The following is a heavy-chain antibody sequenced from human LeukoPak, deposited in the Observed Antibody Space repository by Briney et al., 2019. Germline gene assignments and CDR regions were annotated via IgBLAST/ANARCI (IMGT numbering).Heavy chain of an antibody. CDR3: ARRSDDYDSSAYYH. CDR1: GGTFSSYA. Sequence: HVASVKVSCKASGGTFSSYAISWVRQAPGQGLEWMGGIIPIFGTANYAQKFQGRVTITADESTSTAYMELSSLRSEDTAVYYCARRSDDYDSSAYYHWGQGTLVTVSS. V-gene: IGHV1-69*13. J-gene: IGHJ4*02. CDR2: IIPIFGTA. D-gene: IGHD3-22*01.